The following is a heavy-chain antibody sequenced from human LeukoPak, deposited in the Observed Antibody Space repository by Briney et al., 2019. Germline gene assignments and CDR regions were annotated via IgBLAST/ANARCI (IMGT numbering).Heavy chain of an antibody. CDR2: ISSSSSYT. Sequence: GGSLRLSCAASGFTFSDHYMSWIRQAPGKGLEWVSYISSSSSYTGYAVSVKGRFTISRDNAKNSLYLQMDNLRAEDTAVYYCMSYAGRSDDYWGQGTLVTVSS. V-gene: IGHV3-11*06. CDR3: MSYAGRSDDY. J-gene: IGHJ4*02. D-gene: IGHD3-16*01. CDR1: GFTFSDHY.